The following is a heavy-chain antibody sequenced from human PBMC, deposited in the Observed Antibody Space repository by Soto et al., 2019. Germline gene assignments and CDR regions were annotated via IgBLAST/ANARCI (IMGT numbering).Heavy chain of an antibody. V-gene: IGHV4-39*01. D-gene: IGHD3-10*01. J-gene: IGHJ4*02. CDR2: IYYSGST. Sequence: QLQLQESGPGLVKPSETLSLTCTVSGGSISSSSYYWGWIRQPPGKGLEWIGSIYYSGSTYYNPSLKSRVTISVDTSKNQFSLKLSSVTAADTAVYYCARHYSGSGSYSLDYWGQGTLVTVSS. CDR1: GGSISSSSYY. CDR3: ARHYSGSGSYSLDY.